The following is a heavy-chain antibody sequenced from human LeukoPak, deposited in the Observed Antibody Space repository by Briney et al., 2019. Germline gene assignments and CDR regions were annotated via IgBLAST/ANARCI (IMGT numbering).Heavy chain of an antibody. V-gene: IGHV3-48*01. J-gene: IGHJ3*02. Sequence: GGSLRLSCAASGFTFSSYSMNWVRQAPGKGLEWVSYISSSSSTIYYADSVKGRFTISRDNAKNSLYLQMNSLRAEDTAVYYCAMRSIVVVPAAHHGDAFDIWGQGTMVTVSS. CDR1: GFTFSSYS. D-gene: IGHD2-2*01. CDR3: AMRSIVVVPAAHHGDAFDI. CDR2: ISSSSSTI.